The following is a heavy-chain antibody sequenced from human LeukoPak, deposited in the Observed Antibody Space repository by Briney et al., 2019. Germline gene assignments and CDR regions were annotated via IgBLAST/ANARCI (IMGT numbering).Heavy chain of an antibody. J-gene: IGHJ5*02. CDR2: INAGNGNT. Sequence: GASVKVSCKASGYTFTSYAMHWVRQAPGQRLEWMGWINAGNGNTKYSQKFQGRVTITRDTSASTAYMELSSLRSEDTAAYYCARLPGQLVSQFDPWGQGTLVTVSS. V-gene: IGHV1-3*01. CDR3: ARLPGQLVSQFDP. D-gene: IGHD6-13*01. CDR1: GYTFTSYA.